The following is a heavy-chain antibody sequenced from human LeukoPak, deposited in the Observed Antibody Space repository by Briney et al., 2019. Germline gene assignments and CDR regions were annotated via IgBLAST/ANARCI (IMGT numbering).Heavy chain of an antibody. D-gene: IGHD3-22*01. CDR1: GGSFSGYY. J-gene: IGHJ4*02. V-gene: IGHV4-34*01. Sequence: PSETMSLTCAVYGGSFSGYYCSWIRQPPRKGLEWIGAINHSGSTNYNPSLKSRGTISVDTSKNQFSLKLSSVTTADTAVYYWERSSGYKRYFDYWGQGTLVTVSS. CDR3: ERSSGYKRYFDY. CDR2: INHSGST.